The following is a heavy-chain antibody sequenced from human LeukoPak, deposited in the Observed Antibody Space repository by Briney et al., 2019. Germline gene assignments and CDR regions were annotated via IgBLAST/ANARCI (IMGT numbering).Heavy chain of an antibody. D-gene: IGHD6-13*01. V-gene: IGHV4-59*12. Sequence: PSETLSLTCTVSRGSIATYYWSWIRQPPGKGLEWIAYLYYGGSTNYNPSLKSRVTISVDTSKNQFSLKLTSVTAADTAVYYCAREHSSSWVDYWGQGTLVTVSS. CDR3: AREHSSSWVDY. J-gene: IGHJ4*02. CDR1: RGSIATYY. CDR2: LYYGGST.